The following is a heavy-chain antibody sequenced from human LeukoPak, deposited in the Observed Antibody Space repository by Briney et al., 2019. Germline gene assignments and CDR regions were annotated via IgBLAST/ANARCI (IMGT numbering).Heavy chain of an antibody. Sequence: GGSLRLSCAASGFTFSSYAMHWVRQAPGKGLEWVAVISYDGSNKYYADSVKGRFTISRDNSKNTLYLQMNSLRAEDTAVYYCARGGSDRGYFDYWGQGTLVTVSS. CDR2: ISYDGSNK. J-gene: IGHJ4*02. D-gene: IGHD6-6*01. CDR3: ARGGSDRGYFDY. V-gene: IGHV3-30-3*01. CDR1: GFTFSSYA.